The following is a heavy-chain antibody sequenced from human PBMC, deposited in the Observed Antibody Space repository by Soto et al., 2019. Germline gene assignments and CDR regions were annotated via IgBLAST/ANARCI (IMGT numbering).Heavy chain of an antibody. D-gene: IGHD1-26*01. V-gene: IGHV4-30-2*01. Sequence: PSETLSLTCAVSGGSISSGGYSWSWIRQPPGKGLEWIGYIYHSGSTYYNPSLKSRVTISVDTSKNQFSLRLSSVTAADTAVYYCARVSGSYYHVYYFDFWGPGTLVTVSS. CDR2: IYHSGST. CDR1: GGSISSGGYS. CDR3: ARVSGSYYHVYYFDF. J-gene: IGHJ4*02.